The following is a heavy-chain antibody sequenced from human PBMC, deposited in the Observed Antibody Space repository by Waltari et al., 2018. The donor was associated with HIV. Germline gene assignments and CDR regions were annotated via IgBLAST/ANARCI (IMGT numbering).Heavy chain of an antibody. CDR3: ARHALRVGAAYWNFDL. CDR2: IYYTGRA. J-gene: IGHJ2*01. D-gene: IGHD1-26*01. Sequence: QLQLQELGQGLVKPSETLSLTCTVSGGSVSSSSYFWGWIRQPPGKGLEWVGRIYYTGRAYYNPSLKSRVTISVDTSKNQFSLKVTSVTAADTAVYYCARHALRVGAAYWNFDLWGRGTLVTVSS. V-gene: IGHV4-39*01. CDR1: GGSVSSSSYF.